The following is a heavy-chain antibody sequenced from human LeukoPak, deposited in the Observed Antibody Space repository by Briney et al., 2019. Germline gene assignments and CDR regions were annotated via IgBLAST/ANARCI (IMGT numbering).Heavy chain of an antibody. D-gene: IGHD4-17*01. CDR3: ARLSRETTQHRGPYYYYYMDV. CDR2: IYPGDSDT. Sequence: GESLKISCKGSGYSFASHWIGWVRQMPGKGLEWMGIIYPGDSDTRYSPSFQGQVTISADKSISTAYLQWSSLKASDTAMYYCARLSRETTQHRGPYYYYYMDVWGKGTTVTISS. CDR1: GYSFASHW. J-gene: IGHJ6*03. V-gene: IGHV5-51*01.